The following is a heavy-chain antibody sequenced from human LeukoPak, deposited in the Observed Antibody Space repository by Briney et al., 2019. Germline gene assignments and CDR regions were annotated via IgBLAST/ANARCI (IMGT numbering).Heavy chain of an antibody. CDR3: ARPGADYYDSSGFYNDAFDM. Sequence: GESLKISCKGSGYRFTSYWIGWVRQMPGKGLEWMGIIYPDDSDTTYSPSFQGQVTISADKSISTAYLQWSSLKASDAAMYYCARPGADYYDSSGFYNDAFDMWGQGTMVTVS. CDR2: IYPDDSDT. V-gene: IGHV5-51*01. CDR1: GYRFTSYW. J-gene: IGHJ3*02. D-gene: IGHD3-22*01.